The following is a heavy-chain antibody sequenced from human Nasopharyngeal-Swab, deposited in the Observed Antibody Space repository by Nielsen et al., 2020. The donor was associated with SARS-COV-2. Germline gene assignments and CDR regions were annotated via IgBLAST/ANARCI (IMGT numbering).Heavy chain of an antibody. D-gene: IGHD3-16*02. CDR3: AREPRYYDYVWGSYRYGYFDY. CDR1: GYTFTSYY. J-gene: IGHJ4*02. Sequence: ASVKVSCKASGYTFTSYYMHWVRQDPGQGLEWMGIINPSGGSTSYAQKFQGRVTMTRDTSTSTVYMELSSLRSEDTAVYYCAREPRYYDYVWGSYRYGYFDYWGQGTLVTVSS. CDR2: INPSGGST. V-gene: IGHV1-46*01.